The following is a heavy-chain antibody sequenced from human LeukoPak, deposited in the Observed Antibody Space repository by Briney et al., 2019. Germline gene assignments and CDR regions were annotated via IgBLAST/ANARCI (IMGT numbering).Heavy chain of an antibody. CDR3: ARGGGYYDSSGLA. CDR2: IYYSGST. V-gene: IGHV4-59*01. Sequence: PSETLSLTCTVSGGSISSYYWSWIRQPPGKGLEWIGYIYYSGSTNYNPSLKSRVTISVDTSKNQFSLKLSSVTAADTAVYYCARGGGYYDSSGLAWGQGTLVTVSS. CDR1: GGSISSYY. J-gene: IGHJ5*02. D-gene: IGHD3-22*01.